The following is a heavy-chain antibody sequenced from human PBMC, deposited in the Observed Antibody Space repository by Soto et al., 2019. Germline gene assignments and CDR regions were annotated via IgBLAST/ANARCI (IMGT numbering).Heavy chain of an antibody. Sequence: GASVKVSCKASGGTFSSYAISWVRQAPGQRLEWMGWINAGNGNTKYSQKFQGRVTITRDTSASTAYMELSSLRSEDTAVYYCARGTGPAASIDYWGQGTLVTVSS. CDR2: INAGNGNT. J-gene: IGHJ4*02. CDR1: GGTFSSYA. D-gene: IGHD2-2*01. CDR3: ARGTGPAASIDY. V-gene: IGHV1-3*01.